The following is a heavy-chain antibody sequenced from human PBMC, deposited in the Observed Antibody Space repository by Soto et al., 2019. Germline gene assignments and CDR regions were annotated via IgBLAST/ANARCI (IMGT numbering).Heavy chain of an antibody. CDR1: GGSISSSY. V-gene: IGHV4-59*01. Sequence: PSETLSLTCTVSGGSISSSYWSWIRQPPGKGLEWLAYIYDDGSANYNPSLKSRATISLDMSKNQFSLKLTSVTAADTAVYYCARDKYCSGGSCCKTWFDPWGQGNRVTVSS. CDR2: IYDDGSA. CDR3: ARDKYCSGGSCCKTWFDP. D-gene: IGHD2-15*01. J-gene: IGHJ5*02.